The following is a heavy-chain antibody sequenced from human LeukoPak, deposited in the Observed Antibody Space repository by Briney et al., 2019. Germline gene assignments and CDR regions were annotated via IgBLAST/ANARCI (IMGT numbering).Heavy chain of an antibody. CDR3: ARGKAVAGTFSWFDP. CDR2: INSDGSST. J-gene: IGHJ5*02. V-gene: IGHV3-74*01. D-gene: IGHD6-19*01. CDR1: GFTFSVYW. Sequence: GGTLRLSCAASGFTFSVYWMHWVRQAPGRGLVWVSLINSDGSSTRYADSVKGRFTISRDNAKNTLYLQMNSLRAEDTAVYYCARGKAVAGTFSWFDPWGQGTLVTVSS.